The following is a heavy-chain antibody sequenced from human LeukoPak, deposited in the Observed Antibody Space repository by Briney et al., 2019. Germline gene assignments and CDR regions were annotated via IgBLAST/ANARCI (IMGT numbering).Heavy chain of an antibody. CDR1: GFIFSTYD. D-gene: IGHD5-18*01. CDR2: ISYDGSNK. Sequence: GGSLRLSCAASGFIFSTYDMHWVRQAPGKGLEWVALISYDGSNKYYADFVKGRFTISRDNSKNTLYLQMDSLRAEDTAVYYCAEAGGYNYGFLAPDYWGQGTLVTVSS. CDR3: AEAGGYNYGFLAPDY. J-gene: IGHJ4*02. V-gene: IGHV3-30*18.